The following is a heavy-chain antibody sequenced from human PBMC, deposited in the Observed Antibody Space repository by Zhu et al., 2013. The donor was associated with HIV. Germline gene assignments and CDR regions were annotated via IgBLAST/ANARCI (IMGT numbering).Heavy chain of an antibody. CDR2: IIPIFGTA. V-gene: IGHV1-69*01. CDR1: GGTFSSYA. Sequence: QVQLVQSGAEVKKPGSSVKVSCKASGGTFSSYAISWVRQAPGQGLEWMGGIIPIFGTANYAQKFQGRVTITADESTSTAYMELSSLRSEDTAVYYCARVGSKPSIAAAGVYYYYGMDVWGQGTTVTVSS. D-gene: IGHD6-13*01. J-gene: IGHJ6*02. CDR3: ARVGSKPSIAAAGVYYYYGMDV.